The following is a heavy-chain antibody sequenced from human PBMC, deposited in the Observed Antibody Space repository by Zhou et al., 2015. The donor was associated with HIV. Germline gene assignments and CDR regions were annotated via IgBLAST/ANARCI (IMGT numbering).Heavy chain of an antibody. CDR2: ISVSGSTT. Sequence: EVQLLESGGRLGTAWGGSLRLSCAASGFTFSDYTMSWVRQAPGKGLEWVSGISVSGSTTFYADSVKGRFTISRDNSKNTLYLQMNSLRAEDTAVYYCAKDQGTSWSYFDNVGPGNPGHRLL. J-gene: IGHJ4*02. CDR1: GFTFSDYT. V-gene: IGHV3-23*01. CDR3: AKDQGTSWSYFDN.